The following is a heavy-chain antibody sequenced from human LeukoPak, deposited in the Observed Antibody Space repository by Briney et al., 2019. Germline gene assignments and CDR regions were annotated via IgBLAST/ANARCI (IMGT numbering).Heavy chain of an antibody. CDR3: ARQVGTASSHDFGH. CDR1: GYTFTTYV. D-gene: IGHD2-21*02. Sequence: ASVNVSYKASGYTFTTYVLKWVRQAPGQGFEWMGCINTYTRNPTYAQGFTGRFVFSLDTSVSTAYLQISTLKAEDTAVYYCARQVGTASSHDFGHWGHGTLVTVSS. V-gene: IGHV7-4-1*02. CDR2: INTYTRNP. J-gene: IGHJ4*01.